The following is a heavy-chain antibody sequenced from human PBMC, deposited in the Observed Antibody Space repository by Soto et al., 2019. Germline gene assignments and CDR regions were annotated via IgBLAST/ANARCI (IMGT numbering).Heavy chain of an antibody. V-gene: IGHV4-61*05. CDR1: GGSISSSSYY. Sequence: PSETLSLTCTVSGGSISSSSYYWGWIRQPPGKVLEWIGYIYYSGSTNYIPSLKSRVTISVDTSKNQFSLKLSSVTAADTALYYCARDRVYYYGSGSYGMDVWGQGTTVTVSS. CDR3: ARDRVYYYGSGSYGMDV. CDR2: IYYSGST. J-gene: IGHJ6*02. D-gene: IGHD3-10*01.